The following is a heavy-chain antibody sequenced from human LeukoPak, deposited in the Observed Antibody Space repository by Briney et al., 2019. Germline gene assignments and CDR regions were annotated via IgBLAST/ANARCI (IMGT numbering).Heavy chain of an antibody. CDR2: IYYSGST. CDR3: AREGRLHNAFDI. D-gene: IGHD5-24*01. CDR1: GGSIRSSYYY. J-gene: IGHJ3*02. V-gene: IGHV4-30-4*08. Sequence: SETLSLTCTVSGGSIRSSYYYWGWIRQPPGKGLEWIGYIYYSGSTYYNPSLKSRVTISVDTSKNQFSLKLSSVTAADTAVYYCAREGRLHNAFDIWGQGTMVTVSS.